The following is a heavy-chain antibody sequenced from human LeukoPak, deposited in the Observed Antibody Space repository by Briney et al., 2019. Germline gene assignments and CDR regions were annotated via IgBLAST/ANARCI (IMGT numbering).Heavy chain of an antibody. D-gene: IGHD2-2*01. J-gene: IGHJ6*03. CDR2: ISAYNGNT. V-gene: IGHV1-18*01. CDR1: GYTFTSYG. Sequence: ASVKVSCKASGYTFTSYGISWVRQAPGQGLEWTGWISAYNGNTNYAQKLQGRVTITADKSTSTAYMELSSLRSEDTAVYYCARSRCSSTSCYHYYYYYMDVWGKGTTVTVSS. CDR3: ARSRCSSTSCYHYYYYYMDV.